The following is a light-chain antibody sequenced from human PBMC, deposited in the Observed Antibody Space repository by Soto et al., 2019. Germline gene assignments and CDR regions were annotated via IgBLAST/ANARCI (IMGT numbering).Light chain of an antibody. V-gene: IGKV3-11*01. J-gene: IGKJ5*01. CDR2: DAS. CDR1: QSVSSY. CDR3: HQRSNWPLT. Sequence: EIVLTQSPATQSLSPGERATLSCRASQSVSSYLAWYQQKPGQAPRLPIYDASNRATGIPARFSGSGSGTVFTLTISSLEPEDFAVYYCHQRSNWPLTFGQGTRLEI.